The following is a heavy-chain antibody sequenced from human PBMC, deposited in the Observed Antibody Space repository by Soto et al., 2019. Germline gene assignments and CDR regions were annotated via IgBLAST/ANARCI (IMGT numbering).Heavy chain of an antibody. J-gene: IGHJ6*02. Sequence: QAQLEQSGGEVKTPGSSVKVSCKASRVAFSKFIVTWVRQAPGLGLEWVGGIIPIFGTANYAQKFQGRVTITADESKSTSYMEVNNLRSEDTAVYYCAKVRYSSPMGYYHGMDVWGQGTTVTVSS. CDR3: AKVRYSSPMGYYHGMDV. D-gene: IGHD6-19*01. CDR1: RVAFSKFI. CDR2: IIPIFGTA. V-gene: IGHV1-69*01.